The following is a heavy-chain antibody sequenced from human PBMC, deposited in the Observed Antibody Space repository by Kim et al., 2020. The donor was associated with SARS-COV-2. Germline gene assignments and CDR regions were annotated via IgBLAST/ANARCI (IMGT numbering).Heavy chain of an antibody. V-gene: IGHV4-34*01. J-gene: IGHJ4*02. Sequence: SETLSLTCAVYGGSFSGYYWSCIRQPPGKGLEWIGEINHSGSTNYNPSLKSRVTISVDTSKNQFSLKLSSVTAADTAVYYCASLVDYGYDYWGQGTLVTV. CDR2: INHSGST. CDR3: ASLVDYGYDY. CDR1: GGSFSGYY. D-gene: IGHD4-17*01.